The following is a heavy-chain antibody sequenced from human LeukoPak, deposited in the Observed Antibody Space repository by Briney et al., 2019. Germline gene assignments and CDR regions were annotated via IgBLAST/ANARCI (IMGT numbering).Heavy chain of an antibody. D-gene: IGHD3-9*01. CDR2: NYYSGST. Sequence: SETLSLPCTVSGGPISSSSYYWAWIPQPPGKGREWFGRNYYSGSTYYNTYLKSRVTTSVATSKNQFSLKLSSVTGADTAVYYCARGRNYDILTGYLDAFDIWGQGTMVTVSS. CDR1: GGPISSSSYY. CDR3: ARGRNYDILTGYLDAFDI. J-gene: IGHJ3*02. V-gene: IGHV4-39*01.